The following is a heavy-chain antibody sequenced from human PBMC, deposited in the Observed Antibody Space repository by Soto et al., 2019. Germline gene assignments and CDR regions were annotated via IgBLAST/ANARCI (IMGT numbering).Heavy chain of an antibody. V-gene: IGHV3-30-3*01. D-gene: IGHD2-2*01. Sequence: PGGSLRLSCAASGFTFSSYAMHWVRQAPGKGLEWVAVISYDGSNKYYADSVKGRFTISRDNSKNTLYLQMNSLRAEDTAVYYCARSDRTPPCCSSTSCYLLYYYYYGMDVWGQGTTVTVSS. CDR3: ARSDRTPPCCSSTSCYLLYYYYYGMDV. CDR1: GFTFSSYA. J-gene: IGHJ6*02. CDR2: ISYDGSNK.